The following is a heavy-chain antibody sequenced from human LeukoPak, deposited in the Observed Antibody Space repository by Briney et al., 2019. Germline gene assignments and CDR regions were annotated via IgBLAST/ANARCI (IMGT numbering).Heavy chain of an antibody. V-gene: IGHV3-23*01. CDR2: IGGST. Sequence: GGSLRLSCAASGFTFSSYAMTWVRQAPGKGLEWVSAIGGSTYYADSVKGRFTISRDNSKNTLYLQMNSLRAEDTAVYYCASVYKHGMDVWGQGTTVTVSS. J-gene: IGHJ6*02. CDR1: GFTFSSYA. CDR3: ASVYKHGMDV. D-gene: IGHD5-24*01.